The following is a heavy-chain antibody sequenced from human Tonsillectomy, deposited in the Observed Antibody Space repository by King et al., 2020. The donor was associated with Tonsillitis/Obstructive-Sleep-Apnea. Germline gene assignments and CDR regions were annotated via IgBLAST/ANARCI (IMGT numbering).Heavy chain of an antibody. Sequence: VQLVESGGGLVQPGGSLRLSCAVSGFTFSKYAMNWVRQAPGKGLEWVSAISGSGGNTYYADSVKGRFTISRDNTKTTLYLQMNSLRAEDTAVYYCAKAVVTFCYDRSGGGFDIWGQGTLLSVSS. CDR1: GFTFSKYA. J-gene: IGHJ3*02. D-gene: IGHD3-22*01. CDR3: AKAVVTFCYDRSGGGFDI. CDR2: ISGSGGNT. V-gene: IGHV3-23*04.